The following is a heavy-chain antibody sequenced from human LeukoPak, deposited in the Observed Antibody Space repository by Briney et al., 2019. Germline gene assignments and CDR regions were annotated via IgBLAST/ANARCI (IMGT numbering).Heavy chain of an antibody. V-gene: IGHV1-69*06. D-gene: IGHD3-3*01. CDR1: GGTFSSYA. Sequence: ASVKVSCKASGGTFSSYAISWVRQAPGRGLEWMGGIIPIFGTTNYAQKFQGRVTITADKSTSTAYMELSSLRSEDTAVYYCASCHYDFWSGYHYPHYYYYYMDVWGKGTTVTVSS. CDR3: ASCHYDFWSGYHYPHYYYYYMDV. J-gene: IGHJ6*03. CDR2: IIPIFGTT.